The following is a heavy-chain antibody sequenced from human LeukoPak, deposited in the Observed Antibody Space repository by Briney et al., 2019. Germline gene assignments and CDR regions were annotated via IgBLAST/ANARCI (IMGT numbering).Heavy chain of an antibody. Sequence: GASVKVSFKASGYTFTNYALHWVRQAPGQRLEWMGWTNGGTGNTRFSQDFQGRLTITIDTSASTAYMELSSLRSEDTAVYYCARSPGGNARTWLDYWGQGTLVTVSS. CDR3: ARSPGGNARTWLDY. V-gene: IGHV1-3*02. D-gene: IGHD4-23*01. CDR1: GYTFTNYA. CDR2: TNGGTGNT. J-gene: IGHJ4*02.